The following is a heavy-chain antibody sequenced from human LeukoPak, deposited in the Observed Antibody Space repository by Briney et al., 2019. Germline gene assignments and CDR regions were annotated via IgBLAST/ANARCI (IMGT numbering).Heavy chain of an antibody. J-gene: IGHJ4*02. V-gene: IGHV3-23*01. Sequence: GGSLRLSCAAFGFTFSSYAMSWVRQAPGKGLEWVSAISGSGGSTYYADSVKGRFTISRDNSKNTLYLQMNSLRAEDTAVYYCAKDNYRDGYNSGTFDYWGQGTLVTVSS. CDR2: ISGSGGST. CDR3: AKDNYRDGYNSGTFDY. CDR1: GFTFSSYA. D-gene: IGHD5-24*01.